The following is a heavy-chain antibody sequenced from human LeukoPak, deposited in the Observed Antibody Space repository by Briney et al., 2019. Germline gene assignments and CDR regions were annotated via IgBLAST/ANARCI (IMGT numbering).Heavy chain of an antibody. CDR2: ISGGGGRT. Sequence: GGSLRLSCAPSGFTFSSYAMSWVRQAPGKGLEGFSAISGGGGRTYYADSVKGRFTISRDKSKNPLYLQMNSLRAEDTAVYYCANTMPKYCGGDCSPWYFDYWGQGTLDTVSS. CDR1: GFTFSSYA. CDR3: ANTMPKYCGGDCSPWYFDY. J-gene: IGHJ4*02. D-gene: IGHD2-21*02. V-gene: IGHV3-23*01.